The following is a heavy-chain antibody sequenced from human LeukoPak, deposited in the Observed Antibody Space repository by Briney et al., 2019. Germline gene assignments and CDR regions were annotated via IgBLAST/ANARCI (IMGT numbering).Heavy chain of an antibody. CDR1: GGSISSSNYY. CDR2: IYYSGST. D-gene: IGHD6-13*01. V-gene: IGHV4-39*01. CDR3: ARQGRFGAAGTS. Sequence: SETLSLTCTVSGGSISSSNYYWGWIRQPPGKGLEWIGSIYYSGSTYYNPSLKSRVTISVDTSKNQFSLKLSSVTAADTAVYYCARQGRFGAAGTSWGQGTLVTVST. J-gene: IGHJ4*02.